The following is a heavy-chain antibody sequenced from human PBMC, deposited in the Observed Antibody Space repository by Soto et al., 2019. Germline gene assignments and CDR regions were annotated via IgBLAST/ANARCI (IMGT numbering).Heavy chain of an antibody. J-gene: IGHJ6*04. Sequence: PGGSLRLSCAASGFTFSSYWMHWVRQAPGKGLVWVSRINSDGSSTSYADSVKGRFTISRDNAKNTLYLQMNSLRAEDTAVYYSEGVGENSGMDVWGKGTTVTVS. V-gene: IGHV3-74*01. CDR2: INSDGSST. CDR3: EGVGENSGMDV. CDR1: GFTFSSYW.